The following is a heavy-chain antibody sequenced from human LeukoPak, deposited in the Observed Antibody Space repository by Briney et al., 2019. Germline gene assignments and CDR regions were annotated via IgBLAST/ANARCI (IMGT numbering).Heavy chain of an antibody. V-gene: IGHV3-7*01. CDR3: ATRDFWSGYYRD. CDR2: IKEDGSEK. D-gene: IGHD3-3*01. J-gene: IGHJ4*02. CDR1: GFTFSTYW. Sequence: GGSLRLSCAASGFTFSTYWMSWVRQAPGKGLEGVANIKEDGSEKYYVDSVKGRFTISRDNAKNSLYPQMNSLRAEDTAVYYCATRDFWSGYYRDWGQGTLVTVSS.